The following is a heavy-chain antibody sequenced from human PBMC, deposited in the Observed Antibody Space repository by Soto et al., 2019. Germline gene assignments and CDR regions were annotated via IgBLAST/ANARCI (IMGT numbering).Heavy chain of an antibody. CDR2: ISSSSSYI. Sequence: EVQLVESGGGLVKPGGSLRLSCAASGFTFSSYSMNWVRQAPGKGLEWVSSISSSSSYIYYADSVKGRFTISRDNAKNSLYLQMNSLRAEDAAVYYCARGSFKGYYMDVWGKGTTVTVSS. D-gene: IGHD6-6*01. CDR3: ARGSFKGYYMDV. V-gene: IGHV3-21*01. J-gene: IGHJ6*03. CDR1: GFTFSSYS.